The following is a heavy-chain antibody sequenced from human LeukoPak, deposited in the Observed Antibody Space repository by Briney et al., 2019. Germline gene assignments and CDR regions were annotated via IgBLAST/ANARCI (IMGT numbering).Heavy chain of an antibody. Sequence: ASVKVSCKASGYTFTGYYMHWVRQAPGQGLEWMGWINPNSGDTDYAQKFQGRVTMTRDTSISTAYMELSRLRSDDTAVYYCARDYYDSSGYYIYWGQGTLVTVSS. V-gene: IGHV1-2*02. CDR1: GYTFTGYY. CDR3: ARDYYDSSGYYIY. J-gene: IGHJ4*02. D-gene: IGHD3-22*01. CDR2: INPNSGDT.